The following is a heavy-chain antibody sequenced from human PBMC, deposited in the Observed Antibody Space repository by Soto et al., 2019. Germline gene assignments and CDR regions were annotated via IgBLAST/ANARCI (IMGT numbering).Heavy chain of an antibody. D-gene: IGHD5-12*01. CDR2: ISGSGGST. Sequence: GGSLRLSCAASGFTFSSYAMSWVRQAPGKGLEWISAISGSGGSTYYADSVKGRFTISRDNSKNTLYLQMNSLRAEDTAVYYCAKDVREWLRLRGGLPGDDYWGQGTLVTVSS. J-gene: IGHJ4*02. CDR1: GFTFSSYA. CDR3: AKDVREWLRLRGGLPGDDY. V-gene: IGHV3-23*01.